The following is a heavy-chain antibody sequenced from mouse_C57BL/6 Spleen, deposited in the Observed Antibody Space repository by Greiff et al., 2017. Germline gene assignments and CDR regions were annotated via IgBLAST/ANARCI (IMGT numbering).Heavy chain of an antibody. CDR1: GYTFTSYW. D-gene: IGHD1-1*01. CDR2: IHPNSGST. V-gene: IGHV1-64*01. J-gene: IGHJ3*01. Sequence: QVQLQQPGAELVKPGASVKLSCKASGYTFTSYWMHWVKQRPGQGLEWIGMIHPNSGSTNYNVKFKSKATLSVDKSSSTAYMQLSSLTSEDSAVYYCARDGSSFAYWGQGTLVTVSA. CDR3: ARDGSSFAY.